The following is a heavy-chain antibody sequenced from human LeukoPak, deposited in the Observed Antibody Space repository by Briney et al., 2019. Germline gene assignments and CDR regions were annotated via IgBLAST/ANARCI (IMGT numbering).Heavy chain of an antibody. Sequence: GGSLRLSCAASSFTLNNNAMRRVRQAPGKGLEWVSAISGSGGSTYYADSVKGRFSISRDKSKNTLYLQMNSLRAEDTAIYYGAKGFVDQWGLPDYWGQGTLVTVSS. CDR3: AKGFVDQWGLPDY. D-gene: IGHD1-26*01. CDR2: ISGSGGST. CDR1: SFTLNNNA. V-gene: IGHV3-23*01. J-gene: IGHJ4*02.